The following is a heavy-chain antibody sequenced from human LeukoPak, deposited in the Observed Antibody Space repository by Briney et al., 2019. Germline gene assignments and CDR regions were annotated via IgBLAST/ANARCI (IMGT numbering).Heavy chain of an antibody. J-gene: IGHJ2*01. Sequence: ASVKVSCKASGGTFSSYAISWVRQAPGQGLEWMGRIIPILNIADNAQKFQGRMTITADKSTSTAYMELSSLRSEDTAVYYCARDLSAVAGTGYFDLWGRGTLVTVSS. CDR2: IIPILNIA. V-gene: IGHV1-69*04. D-gene: IGHD6-19*01. CDR1: GGTFSSYA. CDR3: ARDLSAVAGTGYFDL.